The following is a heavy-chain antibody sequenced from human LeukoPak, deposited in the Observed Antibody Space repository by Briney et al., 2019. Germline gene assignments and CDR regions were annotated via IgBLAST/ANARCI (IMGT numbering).Heavy chain of an antibody. CDR3: ARALAYSSGWYGFDY. CDR2: IGTAGDT. D-gene: IGHD6-19*01. Sequence: GGSLRLSCAASGFTFSSYDMHWVRNATGKGLEWVSAIGTAGDTYYPGSVKGRFTISRENAKNSLYLQMNSLRAGDTAVYYCARALAYSSGWYGFDYWGQGTLVTVSS. J-gene: IGHJ4*02. V-gene: IGHV3-13*04. CDR1: GFTFSSYD.